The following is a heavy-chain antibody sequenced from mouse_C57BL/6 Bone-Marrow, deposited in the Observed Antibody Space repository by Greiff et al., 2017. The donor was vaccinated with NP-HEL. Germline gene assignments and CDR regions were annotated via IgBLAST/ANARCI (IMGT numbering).Heavy chain of an antibody. CDR3: ARTGSTSPWFAY. CDR1: GYTFTSYW. J-gene: IGHJ3*01. V-gene: IGHV1-72*01. Sequence: QVQLKQPGAELVKPGASVKLSCKASGYTFTSYWMHWVKQRPGRGLEWIGRIDPNSGGTKYNEKFKSKATLTVDKPSSTAYMQLSSLTSEDSAVYYCARTGSTSPWFAYWGQGTLVTVSA. CDR2: IDPNSGGT.